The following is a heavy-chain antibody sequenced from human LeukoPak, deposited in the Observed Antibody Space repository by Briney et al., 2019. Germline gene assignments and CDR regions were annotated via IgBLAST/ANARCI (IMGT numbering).Heavy chain of an antibody. Sequence: PSETLSLTCTVSGGSISSYYWSWIRQPPGKGLEWIGYIYYSGSTNYNPSLKSRVTISVDTSKNQFSLKLSSVTAADTAVYYCAHGPNYVGRYNWFDPWGQGTLVTVSS. CDR1: GGSISSYY. CDR3: AHGPNYVGRYNWFDP. CDR2: IYYSGST. V-gene: IGHV4-59*08. J-gene: IGHJ5*02. D-gene: IGHD4/OR15-4a*01.